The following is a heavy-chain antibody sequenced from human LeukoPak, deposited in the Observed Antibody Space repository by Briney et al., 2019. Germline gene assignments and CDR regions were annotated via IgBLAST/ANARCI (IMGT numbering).Heavy chain of an antibody. V-gene: IGHV1-2*02. D-gene: IGHD6-19*01. CDR2: INPNSGGT. CDR1: GYTFTGYY. Sequence: GASVKVSCKASGYTFTGYYMHWVRQAPGQGLEWMGWINPNSGGTHYAPKFQGRVTMTRDTSISTAYMELSRLRSDDTAVYYCARAQGIAVAGRGSWFDPWGQGTLVTVSS. CDR3: ARAQGIAVAGRGSWFDP. J-gene: IGHJ5*02.